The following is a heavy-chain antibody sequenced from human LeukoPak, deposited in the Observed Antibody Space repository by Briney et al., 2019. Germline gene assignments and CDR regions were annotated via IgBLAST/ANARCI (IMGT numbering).Heavy chain of an antibody. Sequence: AGSLRLSCAVSGITLSNYAMSRVRQAPGTGPEWVSMYSGTGTDAYNADSVKGRFPSSRDNSKNTLYLQMNSLRVEDTAVYYGAKDRPEGFAHWGQGTLVTVSS. CDR3: AKDRPEGFAH. CDR2: YSGTGTDA. CDR1: GITLSNYA. J-gene: IGHJ4*02. V-gene: IGHV3-23*01.